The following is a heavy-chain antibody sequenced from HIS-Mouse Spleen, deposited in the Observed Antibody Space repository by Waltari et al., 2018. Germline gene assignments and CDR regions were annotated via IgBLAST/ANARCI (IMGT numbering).Heavy chain of an antibody. CDR3: AREIPYSSSWYDWYFDL. CDR2: IYYSGST. J-gene: IGHJ2*01. Sequence: QLQLQEAGPGLVKPSATLSLTCTVPGGSISSSSYYWGWIRQPPGKGPEWIGSIYYSGSTYYNPSLKSRVTISVDTSKNQFSLKLSSVTAADTAVYYCAREIPYSSSWYDWYFDLWGRGTLVTVSS. CDR1: GGSISSSSYY. V-gene: IGHV4-39*07. D-gene: IGHD6-13*01.